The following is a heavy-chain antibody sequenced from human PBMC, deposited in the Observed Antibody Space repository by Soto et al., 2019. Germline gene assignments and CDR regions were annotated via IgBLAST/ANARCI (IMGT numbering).Heavy chain of an antibody. V-gene: IGHV2-5*02. Sequence: QITLNESGPTVVRPTETLTLTCRFSGFSLTTSGVGVGWIRQSPGKAPEWLALFYWDDDKRYSASLKSRLTITKDTSKTQVLLTVSDLDPTDTATYYCAHRVLRTVFGLVTTTAIYFDFWGQGTPVAVSS. D-gene: IGHD3-3*01. CDR3: AHRVLRTVFGLVTTTAIYFDF. CDR1: GFSLTTSGVG. CDR2: FYWDDDK. J-gene: IGHJ4*02.